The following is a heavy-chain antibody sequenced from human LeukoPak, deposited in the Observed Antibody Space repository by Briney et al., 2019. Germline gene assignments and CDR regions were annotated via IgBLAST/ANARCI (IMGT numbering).Heavy chain of an antibody. CDR1: GFTFSSFV. CDR3: ARGIFVAIFGVVITKWPFDY. CDR2: ISGSGDRT. D-gene: IGHD3-3*01. J-gene: IGHJ4*02. Sequence: PGGSLRLSCAASGFTFSSFVMSWVRQAPGKGLEWVSAISGSGDRTYYAESVKGRFTISRDNSKNTLYLQLNSLRADDTAVYYCARGIFVAIFGVVITKWPFDYWGQGRLVTVSS. V-gene: IGHV3-23*01.